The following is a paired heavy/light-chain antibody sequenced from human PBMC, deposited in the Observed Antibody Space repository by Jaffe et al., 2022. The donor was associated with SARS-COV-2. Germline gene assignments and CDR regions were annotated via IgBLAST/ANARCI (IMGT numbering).Light chain of an antibody. V-gene: IGLV3-25*03. Sequence: SYELTQSPSVSVSPGQTARITCSADALPKQYAYWYQQKPGQAPVLVIYRDSERPSGIPERFSGYSSGTTVTLTISGVQAEDEADYYCQSADSSGTYVVFGGGTKLTVL. CDR2: RDS. CDR3: QSADSSGTYVV. J-gene: IGLJ2*01. CDR1: ALPKQY.
Heavy chain of an antibody. CDR2: FQTSGST. CDR1: GGSISSGSYY. V-gene: IGHV4-61*02. D-gene: IGHD6-13*01. J-gene: IGHJ6*02. CDR3: ARGMRIEAAAGSVGYYDGMDV. Sequence: QVQLQESGPGLVKPSQTLSLTCTVSGGSISSGSYYWNWIRQPAGKGLEWIGRFQTSGSTNYNPSLRSRVTISVDMSKNQFSLKLSSVTAADTAVYHCARGMRIEAAAGSVGYYDGMDVWGHGTTVTVSS.